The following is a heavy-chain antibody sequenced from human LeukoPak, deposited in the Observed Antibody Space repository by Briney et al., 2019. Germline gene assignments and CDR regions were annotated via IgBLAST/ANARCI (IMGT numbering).Heavy chain of an antibody. CDR2: ISRSGGST. Sequence: GGSLRLSCSASGFTFNSYAVSWVRQAPGKGLEYVSGISRSGGSTYYADSVKGRFTISRDNSKNTLYLQMSSLRAEDTAVYYCVKESRFLVAAYTDFNICGQGTMVTVSS. V-gene: IGHV3-64D*06. CDR3: VKESRFLVAAYTDFNI. CDR1: GFTFNSYA. J-gene: IGHJ3*02. D-gene: IGHD3-3*01.